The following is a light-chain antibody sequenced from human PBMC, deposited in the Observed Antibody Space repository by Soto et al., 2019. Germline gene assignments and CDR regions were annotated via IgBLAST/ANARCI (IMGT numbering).Light chain of an antibody. J-gene: IGLJ3*02. Sequence: QSVLTQPPSASGTPGQRVTISCSGSSSNIGSYYVYWFQQVPGTAPKLLIYKNNQRPSGVPARISAAKSGTSASLVISGLLAEDEAYYYCATWDDIVRGVFGGGTKLTVL. CDR1: SSNIGSYY. CDR2: KNN. CDR3: ATWDDIVRGV. V-gene: IGLV1-47*01.